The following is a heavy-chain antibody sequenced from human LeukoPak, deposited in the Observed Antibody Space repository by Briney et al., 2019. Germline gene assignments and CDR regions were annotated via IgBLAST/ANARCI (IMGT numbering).Heavy chain of an antibody. Sequence: GGSLRLSCAASGFTFSNYGIHWVRQAPGKGLEWVAVISYDGSNKYYADSVKGRFTISRDNSKNTLYLQMNSLRAEDTAVYYCARDIDGYNTLDYWGQGTLVTVSS. CDR3: ARDIDGYNTLDY. CDR1: GFTFSNYG. CDR2: ISYDGSNK. J-gene: IGHJ4*02. D-gene: IGHD5-24*01. V-gene: IGHV3-30-3*01.